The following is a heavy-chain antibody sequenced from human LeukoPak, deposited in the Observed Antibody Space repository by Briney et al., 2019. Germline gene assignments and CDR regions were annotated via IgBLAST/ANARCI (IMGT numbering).Heavy chain of an antibody. V-gene: IGHV3-23*01. D-gene: IGHD3-9*01. J-gene: IGHJ4*02. CDR2: ISGGGGST. Sequence: AGGSLRLSCTASGFTFTSYSMNWVRQAPGKGLEWVSTISGGGGSTYYADSVKGRFTISRDNSKNTLYLQMNSLRAEDTAVYYCAKGWAGYYDILTGYWFDYWGQGTLVTVSS. CDR3: AKGWAGYYDILTGYWFDY. CDR1: GFTFTSYS.